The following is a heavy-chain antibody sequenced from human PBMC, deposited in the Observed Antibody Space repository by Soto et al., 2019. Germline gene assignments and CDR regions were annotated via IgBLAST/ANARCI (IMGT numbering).Heavy chain of an antibody. CDR3: ARVDTMVPLLDY. J-gene: IGHJ4*02. D-gene: IGHD3-10*01. V-gene: IGHV1-3*01. CDR1: GYTFTSYA. Sequence: ASVKVSCKASGYTFTSYAMHWVRQAPGQRLEWMGWINAGNGNTKYSQKFQGRVTITRDTSASTAYMELSSLRSEDTAVYYCARVDTMVPLLDYWGQGTLVTVSS. CDR2: INAGNGNT.